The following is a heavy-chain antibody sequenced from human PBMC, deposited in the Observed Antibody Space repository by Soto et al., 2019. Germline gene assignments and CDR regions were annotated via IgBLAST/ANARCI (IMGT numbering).Heavy chain of an antibody. CDR1: GFTFSSYA. V-gene: IGHV3-23*01. CDR3: AKVLDSRYYYYGMDV. CDR2: ISGSGGST. D-gene: IGHD2-2*03. J-gene: IGHJ6*02. Sequence: GGSLRLSCAASGFTFSSYAMSWVRQAPGKGLEWVSAISGSGGSTYYADSVKGRFTISRDNSKNTLYLQMNSLRAEDTAVYYCAKVLDSRYYYYGMDVWGQGTTVTVSS.